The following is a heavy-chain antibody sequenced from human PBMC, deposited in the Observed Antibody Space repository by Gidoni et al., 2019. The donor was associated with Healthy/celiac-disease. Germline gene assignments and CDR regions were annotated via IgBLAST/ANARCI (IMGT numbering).Heavy chain of an antibody. Sequence: QVQLVESGGGVVRPGRSLRLSCAASGFTFSIYAMPWVRQAPGKGVEWVAVISYDGSKKYYADSVKGRFTIYRDNSKNTLYLQMNSLRAEDTAVYYCARDPSITMVRGVIIPPYFDYWGQGTLVTVSS. CDR1: GFTFSIYA. CDR2: ISYDGSKK. V-gene: IGHV3-30*04. J-gene: IGHJ4*02. CDR3: ARDPSITMVRGVIIPPYFDY. D-gene: IGHD3-10*01.